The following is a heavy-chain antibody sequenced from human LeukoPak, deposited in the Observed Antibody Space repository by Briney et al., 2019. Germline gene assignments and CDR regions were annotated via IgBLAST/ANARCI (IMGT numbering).Heavy chain of an antibody. CDR1: GFTFSSYG. Sequence: PGGSLRLSCAASGFTFSSYGMHWVRQAPGKGLEWVAVMSYDGSNKYYADSVKGRFTISRDNSKNTLYLQMNSLRAEDTAVYYCAKGRYYANYWGQGTLVTVSS. CDR2: MSYDGSNK. J-gene: IGHJ4*02. CDR3: AKGRYYANY. D-gene: IGHD3-10*01. V-gene: IGHV3-30*18.